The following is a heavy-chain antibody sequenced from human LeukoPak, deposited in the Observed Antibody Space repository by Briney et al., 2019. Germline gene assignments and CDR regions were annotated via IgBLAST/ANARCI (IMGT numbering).Heavy chain of an antibody. CDR3: ARHPRYYDILTGYFSRPNYFDY. J-gene: IGHJ4*02. D-gene: IGHD3-9*01. V-gene: IGHV4-34*01. Sequence: PSETLSLTCAVCGGPFSGYYWSWIRQPPGKGLEWIGEINHSGSTNYNPSLKSRVTISVDTSKNQFSLKLSSVTAADTAVYYCARHPRYYDILTGYFSRPNYFDYWGQGTLVTVSS. CDR2: INHSGST. CDR1: GGPFSGYY.